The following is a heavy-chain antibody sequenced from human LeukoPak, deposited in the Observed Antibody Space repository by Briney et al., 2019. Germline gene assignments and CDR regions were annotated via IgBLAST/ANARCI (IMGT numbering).Heavy chain of an antibody. CDR1: GDSINSSISY. CDR3: ARDPGSPVTPGAFDI. D-gene: IGHD4-17*01. V-gene: IGHV4-31*03. J-gene: IGHJ3*02. Sequence: SETLSLTCTVSGDSINSSISYWGWIRQHPGKGLEWIGYIYYSGSTYYNPSLKSRVTISVDTSKNQFSLKLSSVTAADTAVYYCARDPGSPVTPGAFDIWGQGTMVTVSP. CDR2: IYYSGST.